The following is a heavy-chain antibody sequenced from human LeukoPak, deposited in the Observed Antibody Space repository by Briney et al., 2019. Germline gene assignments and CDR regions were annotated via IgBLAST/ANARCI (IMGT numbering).Heavy chain of an antibody. J-gene: IGHJ3*02. V-gene: IGHV1-69*04. CDR3: ARAGTCDILTGYSENDAFDI. CDR2: IIPILGIA. Sequence: SVKVSCKASGGTFSSYAISWVRQAPGQGLEWMGRIIPILGIANYAQKFQGRVTITADKSTSTAYMELSSLRSEDTAVYYCARAGTCDILTGYSENDAFDIWGQGTMVTVSS. CDR1: GGTFSSYA. D-gene: IGHD3-9*01.